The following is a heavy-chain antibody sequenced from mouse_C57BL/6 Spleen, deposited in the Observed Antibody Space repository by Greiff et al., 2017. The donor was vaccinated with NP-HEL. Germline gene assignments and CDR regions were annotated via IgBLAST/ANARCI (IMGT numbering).Heavy chain of an antibody. CDR2: INPDSSTT. J-gene: IGHJ4*01. CDR1: GIDFSRYW. V-gene: IGHV4-1*01. Sequence: AASGIDFSRYWMSWVRRAPGKGLEWIGEINPDSSTTNYAPSLKDKFIISRDNAKDTLYLQMSKVRSEDTALYYCARRDYSKGGAMDDWGQGTSVTVSS. D-gene: IGHD2-5*01. CDR3: ARRDYSKGGAMDD.